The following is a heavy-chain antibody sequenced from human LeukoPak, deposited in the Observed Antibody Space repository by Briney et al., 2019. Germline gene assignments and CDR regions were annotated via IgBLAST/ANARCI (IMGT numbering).Heavy chain of an antibody. V-gene: IGHV7-4-1*02. CDR2: INTNTGNP. CDR1: GYTFTGYY. Sequence: ASVKVSCKASGYTFTGYYMHWVRQAPGQGLEWIGWINTNTGNPTYAQGFTGRFVFSLDTSVSTAYLQISSLKAEDTAVYYCARDPSRFDPWGQGTLVTVSS. CDR3: ARDPSRFDP. J-gene: IGHJ5*02.